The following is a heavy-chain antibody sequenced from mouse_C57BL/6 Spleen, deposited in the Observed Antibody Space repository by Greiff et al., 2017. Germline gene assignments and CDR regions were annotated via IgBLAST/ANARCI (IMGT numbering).Heavy chain of an antibody. CDR1: GFTFSSYA. CDR3: ARGKYYGSSYFDY. D-gene: IGHD1-1*01. V-gene: IGHV5-4*03. CDR2: ISDGGSYT. J-gene: IGHJ2*01. Sequence: EVKVEESGGGLVKPGGSLTLSCAASGFTFSSYAMSWVRQTPEKRLEWVATISDGGSYTYYPDNVKGRFTISRDNAKNNLYLQMNHLKSEDTAMYYCARGKYYGSSYFDYWGQGTTLTVSS.